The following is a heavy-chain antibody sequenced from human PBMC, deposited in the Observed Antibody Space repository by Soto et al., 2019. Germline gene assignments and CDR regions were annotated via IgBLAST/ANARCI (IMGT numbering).Heavy chain of an antibody. CDR2: ISAYNGNT. Sequence: ASVKVSCKASGYTFTSYGISWVRQAPGQGLEWMGWISAYNGNTNYAQMLQGRVTMTRDTSISTAYMELSRLRSDDTAVYYCAVDPGSGQDYWGQGTLVTVSS. V-gene: IGHV1-18*01. D-gene: IGHD2-15*01. CDR3: AVDPGSGQDY. J-gene: IGHJ4*02. CDR1: GYTFTSYG.